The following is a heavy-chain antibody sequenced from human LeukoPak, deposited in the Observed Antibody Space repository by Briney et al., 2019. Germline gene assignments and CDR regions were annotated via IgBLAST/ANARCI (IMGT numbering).Heavy chain of an antibody. CDR2: ISGDGGRT. J-gene: IGHJ4*02. V-gene: IGHV3-43*02. Sequence: PGGSLRLSCAASGFIFSDYNMHWVRQVPGKGLEWVSIISGDGGRTSYADSVKGRVTISGDNSKNSLYLQMNSLRTEDTAFYYCAKDVSGSIDSWGQGTLVTVSS. CDR1: GFIFSDYN. CDR3: AKDVSGSIDS. D-gene: IGHD5/OR15-5a*01.